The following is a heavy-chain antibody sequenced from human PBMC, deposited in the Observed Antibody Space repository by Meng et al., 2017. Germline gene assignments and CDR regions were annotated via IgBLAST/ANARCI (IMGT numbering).Heavy chain of an antibody. CDR1: GYTFPDYW. CDR2: INPKSGDT. J-gene: IGHJ4*02. D-gene: IGHD6-13*01. Sequence: QVQLVQSGAEVKKPGGSVKVSLKASGYTFPDYWLHWVRRAPGQGLEWMGRINPKSGDTHYAQRFQGRVTMTGDTSISTAYMELSGLRSDDTAMYYCARDEDISAAGKLFGDYWGQGTLVTVS. CDR3: ARDEDISAAGKLFGDY. V-gene: IGHV1-2*06.